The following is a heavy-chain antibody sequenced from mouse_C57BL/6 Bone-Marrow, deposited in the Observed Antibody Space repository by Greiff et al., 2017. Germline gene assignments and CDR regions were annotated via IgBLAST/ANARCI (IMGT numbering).Heavy chain of an antibody. CDR2: INPNNGGT. D-gene: IGHD2-12*01. V-gene: IGHV1-18*01. Sequence: VQLKESGPELVKPGASVKIPCKASGYTFTDYNMDWVKQSHGKSLEWIGDINPNNGGTIYNQKFKGKATLTVDKSSSTAYMELRSLTSEDTAVYYCARSDDAGLYYYAMDYWGQGTSVTVSS. J-gene: IGHJ4*01. CDR1: GYTFTDYN. CDR3: ARSDDAGLYYYAMDY.